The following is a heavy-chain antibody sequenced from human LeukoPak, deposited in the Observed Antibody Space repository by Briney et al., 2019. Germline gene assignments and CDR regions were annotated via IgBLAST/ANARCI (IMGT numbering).Heavy chain of an antibody. CDR3: ARHGGHSGFDPYDF. V-gene: IGHV4-38-2*01. CDR1: GYSISNGYY. CDR2: IYHSGST. D-gene: IGHD5-12*01. J-gene: IGHJ4*02. Sequence: PSETLSLTCAVSGYSISNGYYWAWIRQPPGKGLEWIGSIYHSGSTYYKPSLKSRVTISVDTSKSQFSLNVNSVTATDTAVYYCARHGGHSGFDPYDFWGQGTLVTVSS.